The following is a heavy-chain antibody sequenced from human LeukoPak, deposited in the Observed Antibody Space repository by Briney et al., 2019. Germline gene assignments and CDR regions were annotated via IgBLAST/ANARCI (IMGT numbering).Heavy chain of an antibody. V-gene: IGHV3-48*03. CDR2: ISSSGSTI. J-gene: IGHJ4*02. Sequence: GGSLRLSCAASGFTFSSYEMNWVRQAPGKGLEWVSYISSSGSTIYYADSVKGRFTISRDNAKNSLYLQMSSLRAEDTAVYYCASLEGSGWSDYWGQGTLVTVSS. CDR3: ASLEGSGWSDY. D-gene: IGHD6-19*01. CDR1: GFTFSSYE.